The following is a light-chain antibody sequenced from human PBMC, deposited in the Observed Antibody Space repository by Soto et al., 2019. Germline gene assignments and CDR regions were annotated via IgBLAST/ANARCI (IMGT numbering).Light chain of an antibody. J-gene: IGKJ1*01. V-gene: IGKV1-39*01. CDR3: QQSYTTPET. CDR1: QTINSF. CDR2: AAS. Sequence: AAGDRVTITCRASQTINSFLNWYQQKPGKAPNLLIYAASTLQSGVSSRFSGSGSGTDFTLTISSLQPEDFATYYCQQSYTTPETFGQGTKVEIK.